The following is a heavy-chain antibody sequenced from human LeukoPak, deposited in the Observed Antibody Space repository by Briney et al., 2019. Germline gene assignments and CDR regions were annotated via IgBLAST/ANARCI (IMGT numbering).Heavy chain of an antibody. V-gene: IGHV3-23*01. CDR2: ISGSGGST. Sequence: GGSLRLSCAASGFTFSSYAMSWVRQAPGKWLEWDSAISGSGGSTYYADSVKGRFTISRDNSKNTLWLQMNSLRAEDTAIYCCAKDGFLLWRGAFDIWGQGTMVTVSS. CDR1: GFTFSSYA. CDR3: AKDGFLLWRGAFDI. D-gene: IGHD2-21*01. J-gene: IGHJ3*02.